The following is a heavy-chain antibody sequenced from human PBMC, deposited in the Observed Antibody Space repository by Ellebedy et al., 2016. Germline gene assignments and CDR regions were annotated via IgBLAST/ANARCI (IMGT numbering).Heavy chain of an antibody. Sequence: SETLSLTCTVSGGSISSSSYYWGWIRQPPGKGLEWIGYIYYSGSTNYNPSLKSRVTISVDTSKNQFSLKLSSVTAADTAVYYCARVGYCSGGSCYSMPWGFDPWGQGTLVTVSS. V-gene: IGHV4-61*05. J-gene: IGHJ5*02. CDR1: GGSISSSSYY. D-gene: IGHD2-15*01. CDR3: ARVGYCSGGSCYSMPWGFDP. CDR2: IYYSGST.